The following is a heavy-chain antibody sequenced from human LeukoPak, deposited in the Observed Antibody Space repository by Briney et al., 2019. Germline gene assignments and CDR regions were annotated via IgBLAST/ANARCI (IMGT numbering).Heavy chain of an antibody. CDR1: GFTFSSYA. V-gene: IGHV3-23*01. CDR3: AKARFGSGWYDN. J-gene: IGHJ5*02. D-gene: IGHD6-19*01. CDR2: ISDNGGST. Sequence: GGSLGLSCAASGFTFSSYAMSWVRQAPGKGLEWVSVISDNGGSTYYADSVKGRFTISRDNFKNTLYLQMNSLRAEDTAVYYCAKARFGSGWYDNWGQGTLVTVSS.